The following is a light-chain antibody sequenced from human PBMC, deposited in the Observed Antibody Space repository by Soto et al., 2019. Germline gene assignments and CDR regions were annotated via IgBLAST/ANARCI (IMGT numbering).Light chain of an antibody. J-gene: IGLJ2*01. CDR3: QVWDSSGDHSVV. Sequence: SYELTQPPSVSVAPGKTATITCGGNNIGSKSVQWYQQTPGQAPVLVIYSDTDRPSGIPGRFSGSNSGNTATLTINSVEAGDEADYYCQVWDSSGDHSVVFGGGTKLTVL. CDR2: SDT. V-gene: IGLV3-21*04. CDR1: NIGSKS.